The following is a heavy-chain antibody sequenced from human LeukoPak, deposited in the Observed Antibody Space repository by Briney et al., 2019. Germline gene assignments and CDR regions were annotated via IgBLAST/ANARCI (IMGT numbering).Heavy chain of an antibody. V-gene: IGHV1-18*01. Sequence: ASVAVSCKPSGYTFTTYGISWVRQAPGQGLEWMGWISAYNGNTNYAQNFRGRVTMTTDTSTSTAYMELRSLRSDDTAVYYCARDLPIVVVVAATNDAFDIWGQGTMVTVSS. D-gene: IGHD2-15*01. J-gene: IGHJ3*02. CDR3: ARDLPIVVVVAATNDAFDI. CDR2: ISAYNGNT. CDR1: GYTFTTYG.